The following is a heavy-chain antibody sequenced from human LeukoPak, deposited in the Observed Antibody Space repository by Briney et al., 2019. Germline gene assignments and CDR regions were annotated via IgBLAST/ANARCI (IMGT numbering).Heavy chain of an antibody. J-gene: IGHJ4*02. CDR1: GGSLSSYY. D-gene: IGHD3-10*01. CDR2: IYTSGST. CDR3: ARGRSMVRGVTTKYYFDY. V-gene: IGHV4-4*07. Sequence: SETLSLTCTVSGGSLSSYYRSWIRQPAGKGLEWIGRIYTSGSTNYNPSLKSRVTMSVDTSKNQFSLKLSSVTAADTAVYYCARGRSMVRGVTTKYYFDYWGQGTLVTVSS.